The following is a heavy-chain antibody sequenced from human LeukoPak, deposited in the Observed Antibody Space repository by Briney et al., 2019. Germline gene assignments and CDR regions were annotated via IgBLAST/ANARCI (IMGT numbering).Heavy chain of an antibody. D-gene: IGHD3-22*01. CDR2: IYPGDSDT. Sequence: GESLKISCKGSGYSFTSYWIGWVRQMPGKGLEWMGIIYPGDSDTRYSPSFQGQVTISADKSISTAYLQWSSLKASDTAMYYCARGRYYYDSSGYTSQYGMDVWGQGTTVTVSS. CDR3: ARGRYYYDSSGYTSQYGMDV. V-gene: IGHV5-51*01. J-gene: IGHJ6*02. CDR1: GYSFTSYW.